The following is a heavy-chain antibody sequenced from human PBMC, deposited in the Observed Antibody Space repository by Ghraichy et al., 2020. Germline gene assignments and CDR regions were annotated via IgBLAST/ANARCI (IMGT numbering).Heavy chain of an antibody. V-gene: IGHV3-53*01. Sequence: GGSLRLSCVASGFTVSSNYMSWVRQAPGKGLEWVSVIYSGGSTYYADSVKGRFTISRDNSKNTLYLQMNSLRAEDTAVYYCARDQYSSGYSLGPLYWYFDLWGRGTLVTVSS. D-gene: IGHD3-22*01. CDR1: GFTVSSNY. CDR3: ARDQYSSGYSLGPLYWYFDL. CDR2: IYSGGST. J-gene: IGHJ2*01.